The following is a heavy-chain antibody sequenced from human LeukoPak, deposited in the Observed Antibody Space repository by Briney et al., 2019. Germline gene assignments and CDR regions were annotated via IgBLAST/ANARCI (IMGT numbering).Heavy chain of an antibody. CDR3: ARDQVSVAGTGIDY. Sequence: GGSLRLSCAASGFTFSSYEMNWVRQAPGEGLEWVSYISSSGSTIYYADSVKGRFTISRDNAKNSLYLQMNSLRAEDTAVYYCARDQVSVAGTGIDYWGQGTLVTVSS. CDR1: GFTFSSYE. V-gene: IGHV3-48*03. D-gene: IGHD6-13*01. J-gene: IGHJ4*02. CDR2: ISSSGSTI.